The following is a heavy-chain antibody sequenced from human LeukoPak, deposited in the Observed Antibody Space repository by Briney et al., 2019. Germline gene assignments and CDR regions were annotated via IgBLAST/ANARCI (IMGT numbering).Heavy chain of an antibody. CDR3: ARAGTDSSGYYFPTDY. CDR1: GYTFTSYD. J-gene: IGHJ4*02. Sequence: GASVKVSCKASGYTFTSYDINWGGQATGQGLEWMGWMNPNSGNTGYAQKFQGRVTMTRNTSISTAYMELSSLRSEDTAVYYCARAGTDSSGYYFPTDYWGQGTLVTVSS. D-gene: IGHD3-22*01. CDR2: MNPNSGNT. V-gene: IGHV1-8*01.